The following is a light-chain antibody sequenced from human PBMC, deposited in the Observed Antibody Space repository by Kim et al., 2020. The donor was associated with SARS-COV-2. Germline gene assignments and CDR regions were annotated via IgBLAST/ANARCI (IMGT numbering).Light chain of an antibody. CDR3: QQYGSSPRT. CDR2: GAS. V-gene: IGKV3-20*01. Sequence: LSPGQRAPLSCRASQSVSSSYLAWYKQKPGQAPGLLIYGASSRATGIPDRLSGGGSGTDFTLTISRLGPEDFAVYYCQQYGSSPRTFGQGTKLEI. J-gene: IGKJ2*01. CDR1: QSVSSSY.